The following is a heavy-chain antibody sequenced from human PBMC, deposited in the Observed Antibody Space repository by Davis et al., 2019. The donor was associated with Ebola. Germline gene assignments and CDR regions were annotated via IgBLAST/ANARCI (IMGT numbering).Heavy chain of an antibody. CDR3: AKGEGLLKTADY. CDR1: GFTFSNYA. D-gene: IGHD3-16*01. Sequence: PGGSLRLSCAASGFTFSNYAINWVRQAPGKGLEWVSTISLSAVSTFYADSVRGRFTISRDNSKNTVFLQMNTLRPEDTALYYCAKGEGLLKTADYWGQGTLVTVSS. V-gene: IGHV3-23*01. CDR2: ISLSAVST. J-gene: IGHJ4*02.